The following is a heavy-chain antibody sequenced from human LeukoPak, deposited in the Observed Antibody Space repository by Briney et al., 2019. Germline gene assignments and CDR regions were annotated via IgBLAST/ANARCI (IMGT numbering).Heavy chain of an antibody. V-gene: IGHV4-59*12. CDR3: ARTSSSGPHYFDY. J-gene: IGHJ4*02. CDR1: GGSISSYY. Sequence: SETLSLTCTVAGGSISSYYWSWIRQPPGKGLEWIGYIYYSGSTNYNPSLKSRVTISVDTSKNQFSLKLSSVTAADTAVYYCARTSSSGPHYFDYWGQGTLVTVSS. D-gene: IGHD3-22*01. CDR2: IYYSGST.